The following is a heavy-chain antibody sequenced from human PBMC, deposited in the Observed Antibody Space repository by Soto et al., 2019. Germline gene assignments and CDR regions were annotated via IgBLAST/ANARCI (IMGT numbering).Heavy chain of an antibody. Sequence: PVKASCKEPGYTITSCYLHWARQSPGQGLEWMGIINPSGGSTSYAQKFQGRVTMTRDTSTSTVYMELSSLRSEDTAVYFCACPLPTRIMLYASHAFDIWGQGTMVTVSS. CDR1: GYTITSCY. CDR3: ACPLPTRIMLYASHAFDI. V-gene: IGHV1-46*01. CDR2: INPSGGST. J-gene: IGHJ3*02. D-gene: IGHD2-8*01.